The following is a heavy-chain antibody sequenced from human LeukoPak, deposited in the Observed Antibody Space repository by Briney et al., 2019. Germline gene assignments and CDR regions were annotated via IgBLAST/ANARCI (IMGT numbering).Heavy chain of an antibody. CDR2: ISCDGSNK. CDR3: AKGLKRGYSSSWYTDRGGNWFDP. CDR1: GFTFSSYA. V-gene: IGHV3-30-3*01. D-gene: IGHD6-13*01. J-gene: IGHJ5*02. Sequence: GRSLRLSCVASGFTFSSYAMHWVRQAPGKGLEWVAVISCDGSNKYYADSVKGRFTISRDNSKNTLYLQMNSLRAEDTALYYCAKGLKRGYSSSWYTDRGGNWFDPWGQGTLVTVSS.